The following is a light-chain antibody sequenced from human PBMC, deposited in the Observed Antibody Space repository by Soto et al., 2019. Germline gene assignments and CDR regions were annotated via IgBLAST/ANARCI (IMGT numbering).Light chain of an antibody. Sequence: ALTQPASVSGSPGQSITISCTGTSSDVGTYNLVSWYQQYPGKAPKLILYEVNKRPSGVSNRFSGSKSGNSASLTISGLQAEDETVYYCCSYAGGSALYVFGTGTKV. V-gene: IGLV2-23*02. CDR2: EVN. CDR1: SSDVGTYNL. J-gene: IGLJ1*01. CDR3: CSYAGGSALYV.